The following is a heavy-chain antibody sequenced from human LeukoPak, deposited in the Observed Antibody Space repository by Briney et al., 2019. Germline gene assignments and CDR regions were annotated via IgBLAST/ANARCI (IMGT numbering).Heavy chain of an antibody. Sequence: PSETLSLTCTVSGDSISSYSWSWFRHPPGKGLEWFGYSYTSGGTNYIPSLKGRVTISIDTSKNQFSLKLSSVTAADSAVYYCARLTRLSTSPDRYYLDYWGQGTLVTVSS. CDR3: ARLTRLSTSPDRYYLDY. CDR1: GDSISSYS. D-gene: IGHD6-6*01. CDR2: SYTSGGT. J-gene: IGHJ4*02. V-gene: IGHV4-4*09.